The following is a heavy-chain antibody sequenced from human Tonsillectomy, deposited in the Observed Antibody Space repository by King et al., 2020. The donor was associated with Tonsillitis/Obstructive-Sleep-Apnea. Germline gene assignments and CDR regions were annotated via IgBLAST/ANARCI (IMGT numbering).Heavy chain of an antibody. CDR1: GFSLNTSGMC. J-gene: IGHJ4*02. V-gene: IGHV2-70*01. D-gene: IGHD3-3*01. CDR2: IDWDDDK. CDR3: ARIGYDFWSGYYHYFDY. Sequence: TLKESGPALVKPTQTLTLTCTFSGFSLNTSGMCVSWIRQPPGKALEWLALIDWDDDKYYSTSLKIRLTISKDTSKNQVVLSMTNMDPVDTATYYCARIGYDFWSGYYHYFDYWGQGTLVTVSS.